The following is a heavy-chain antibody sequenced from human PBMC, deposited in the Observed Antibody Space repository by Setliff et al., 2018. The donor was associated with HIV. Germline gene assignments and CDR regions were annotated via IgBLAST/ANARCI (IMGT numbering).Heavy chain of an antibody. V-gene: IGHV4-61*01. CDR3: ARVVSGYWGGYYYYYMDV. J-gene: IGHJ6*03. Sequence: ETLSLTCTVSGDSVSSRSYYWSWIRQPPGKGLEWIGYIYYSGSTNYNPALKSRVTISVDVSKEKFSLRLTSVTAADTAVYYCARVVSGYWGGYYYYYMDVWGKGTTVTVSS. CDR2: IYYSGST. D-gene: IGHD3-22*01. CDR1: GDSVSSRSYY.